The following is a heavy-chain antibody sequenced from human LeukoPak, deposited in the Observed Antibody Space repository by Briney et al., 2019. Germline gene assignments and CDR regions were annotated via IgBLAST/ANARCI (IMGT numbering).Heavy chain of an antibody. Sequence: GGSLGLSCEASGFTFGVYALHWFRKVPGKGLGWVSGIAWGGDYVIYADSVKGRFTISRDNSKNTLYLQMNSLRGEDTALYYCARDGPDGSVFYWGQGTLVTVSS. CDR3: ARDGPDGSVFY. CDR1: GFTFGVYA. CDR2: IAWGGDYV. D-gene: IGHD5/OR15-5a*01. J-gene: IGHJ4*02. V-gene: IGHV3-9*01.